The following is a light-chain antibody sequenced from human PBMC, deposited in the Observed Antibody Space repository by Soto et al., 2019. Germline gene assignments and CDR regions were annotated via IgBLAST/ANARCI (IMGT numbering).Light chain of an antibody. V-gene: IGKV3-15*01. CDR3: LQVYSFPRT. CDR1: QSIGDK. CDR2: GAS. J-gene: IGKJ1*01. Sequence: ETVITQYPATLSVSPGERATLSCRAGQSIGDKLAWYQQKPGQAPRILMYGASTRATDIPPRFSGSGSGTEFTLTITSLQSEDFATYFCLQVYSFPRTFGLGGKVDI.